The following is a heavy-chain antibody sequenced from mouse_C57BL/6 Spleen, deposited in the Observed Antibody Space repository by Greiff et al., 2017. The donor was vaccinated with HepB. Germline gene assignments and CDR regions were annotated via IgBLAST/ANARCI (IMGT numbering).Heavy chain of an antibody. CDR1: GYTFTSYW. CDR3: AINYYGSSSWYFDV. D-gene: IGHD1-1*01. V-gene: IGHV1-55*01. J-gene: IGHJ1*03. CDR2: IYPGSGST. Sequence: QVQLQQPGAELVKPGASVKMSCKASGYTFTSYWITWVKQRPGQGLEWIGVIYPGSGSTNYNEKFKSKATLTVDTSSSTAYMQLSSLTSEDSAVYYCAINYYGSSSWYFDVWGTGTTVTVSS.